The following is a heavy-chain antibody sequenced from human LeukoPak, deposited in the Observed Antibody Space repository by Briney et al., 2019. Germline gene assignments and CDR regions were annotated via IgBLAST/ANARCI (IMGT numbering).Heavy chain of an antibody. CDR3: ARASLGDLFYSDF. J-gene: IGHJ4*02. D-gene: IGHD3-16*01. Sequence: ASVKVSCKASGYTFTRNYMHWVRQAPGQGLEWMGIINPSGGSTSYAQKFQGRVTMTRDTSTSTVYMELSSLRTEDTAGYYCARASLGDLFYSDFWGQGTLVTVSS. CDR1: GYTFTRNY. CDR2: INPSGGST. V-gene: IGHV1-46*01.